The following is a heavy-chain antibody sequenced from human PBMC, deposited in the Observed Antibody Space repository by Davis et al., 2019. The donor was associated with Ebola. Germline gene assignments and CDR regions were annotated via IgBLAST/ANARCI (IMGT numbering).Heavy chain of an antibody. CDR1: GFTFSSSG. CDR3: ARGLSMIVVGNWFDP. J-gene: IGHJ5*02. V-gene: IGHV1-18*01. CDR2: ISAYNGNT. Sequence: ASVKVSCKASGFTFSSSGMQWVRQARGQRLEWMGWISAYNGNTNYAQKLQGRVTMTTDTSTSTAYMELRSLRSDDTAVYYCARGLSMIVVGNWFDPWGQGTLVTVSS. D-gene: IGHD3-22*01.